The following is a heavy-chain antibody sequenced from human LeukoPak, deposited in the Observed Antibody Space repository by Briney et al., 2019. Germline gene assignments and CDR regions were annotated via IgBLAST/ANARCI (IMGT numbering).Heavy chain of an antibody. CDR2: IYYSGST. CDR1: GGSISSYY. CDR3: AREVSGDGYNWIDY. V-gene: IGHV4-59*01. Sequence: SETLSLTCTVPGGSISSYYWSWIRQPPGKGLEWIGYIYYSGSTNYNPSLKSRVTISVDTSKNQFSLKLSSVTAADTAVYYCAREVSGDGYNWIDYWGQGTLVTVSS. J-gene: IGHJ4*02. D-gene: IGHD5-24*01.